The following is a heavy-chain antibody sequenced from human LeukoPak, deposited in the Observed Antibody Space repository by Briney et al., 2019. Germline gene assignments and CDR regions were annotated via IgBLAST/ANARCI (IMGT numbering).Heavy chain of an antibody. Sequence: GGSLRLSCVASGFPFSSYWMTWVRQAPGKGLEWVANIEQDGSKKSYVDSVKGRFTISRDNAKNSLYLQMNSLSAEDTAIYYCTRVGYIDEGIDYWGQGTLVTVSS. D-gene: IGHD5-24*01. CDR3: TRVGYIDEGIDY. CDR2: IEQDGSKK. V-gene: IGHV3-7*04. J-gene: IGHJ4*02. CDR1: GFPFSSYW.